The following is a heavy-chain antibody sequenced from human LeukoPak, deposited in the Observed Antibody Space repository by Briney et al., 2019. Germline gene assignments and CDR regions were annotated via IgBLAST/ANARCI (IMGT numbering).Heavy chain of an antibody. Sequence: GRSLRLSCAASGFTFSSYDMHWVRQAPGKGLEWVANIKQDGSEKYYVDSVKGRFTISRDNAQNSLYLQMNSLRAEDTAVFYCAREGTADFDCWGQGTLVTVSS. CDR1: GFTFSSYD. J-gene: IGHJ4*02. CDR3: AREGTADFDC. V-gene: IGHV3-7*01. CDR2: IKQDGSEK.